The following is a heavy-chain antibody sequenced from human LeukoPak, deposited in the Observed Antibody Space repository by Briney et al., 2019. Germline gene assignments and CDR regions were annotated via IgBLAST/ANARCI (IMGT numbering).Heavy chain of an antibody. V-gene: IGHV1-18*01. CDR3: ARVSHDYGDYCDY. Sequence: EASVKVSCKASGYTFTSYGISWVRQAPRQGLEWMGWICAYNGNTNYAQKLQGRVTMTTDTSTSTAYMELRSLRSDDTAVYYCARVSHDYGDYCDYWGQGTLVTVSS. CDR2: ICAYNGNT. CDR1: GYTFTSYG. D-gene: IGHD4-17*01. J-gene: IGHJ4*02.